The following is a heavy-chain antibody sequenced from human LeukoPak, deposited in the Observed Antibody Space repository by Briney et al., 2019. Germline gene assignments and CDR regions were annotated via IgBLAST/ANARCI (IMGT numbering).Heavy chain of an antibody. D-gene: IGHD6-19*01. J-gene: IGHJ6*03. CDR3: ARSPTTAQQWLAYDFYYMDV. Sequence: SETLSLTCTVSGGSISSGSYYWSWIRQPPGKGLEWIGRIYTSGSTNYNPSLKSRVTISVDTSKNQFSLKLSSVTAADTAVYYCARSPTTAQQWLAYDFYYMDVWGKGTTVTVSS. CDR2: IYTSGST. V-gene: IGHV4-61*02. CDR1: GGSISSGSYY.